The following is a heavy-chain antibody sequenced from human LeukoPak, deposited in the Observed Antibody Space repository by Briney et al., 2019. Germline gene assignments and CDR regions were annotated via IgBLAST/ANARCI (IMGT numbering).Heavy chain of an antibody. D-gene: IGHD6-13*01. CDR1: GFTFDNFA. J-gene: IGHJ4*02. Sequence: GGSLRLSCTASGFTFDNFAVSWVRQAPGKGLEWVSVISGSGGSTFYADSVKGRFTISRDNSKNTLYLHMNSLRAEDTAVYYCAKASSWLLHVGFDSWGQGTLVTVSS. CDR2: ISGSGGST. V-gene: IGHV3-23*01. CDR3: AKASSWLLHVGFDS.